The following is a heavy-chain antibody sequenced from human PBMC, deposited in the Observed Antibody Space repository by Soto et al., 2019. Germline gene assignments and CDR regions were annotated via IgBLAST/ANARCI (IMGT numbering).Heavy chain of an antibody. V-gene: IGHV1-69*12. Sequence: QVQLVQSGAEVKKPGSSVKVSCKASGGTFSSYAITWVRQAPGQGLEWMGGIIPIFGTANYAQKLQGRVPITADESTSTACMELSSLRSEDTAVYYCARAWGDYGDLQGWYFDLWGRGTLFTVSS. J-gene: IGHJ2*01. CDR2: IIPIFGTA. D-gene: IGHD4-17*01. CDR3: ARAWGDYGDLQGWYFDL. CDR1: GGTFSSYA.